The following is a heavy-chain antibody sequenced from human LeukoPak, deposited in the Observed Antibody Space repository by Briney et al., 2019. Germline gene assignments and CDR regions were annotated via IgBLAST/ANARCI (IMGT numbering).Heavy chain of an antibody. Sequence: GGSLRLSCAASGFTFSSYAMSWVRQAPGKGLEWVSAISGSGGSTYYADSVKGRFTISRDNSKNTLYLQMNSLRAEDTAVYYCAKGGSYYYDSSGYSPPFGYWGQGTLVTVSS. J-gene: IGHJ4*02. V-gene: IGHV3-23*01. CDR2: ISGSGGST. CDR3: AKGGSYYYDSSGYSPPFGY. D-gene: IGHD3-22*01. CDR1: GFTFSSYA.